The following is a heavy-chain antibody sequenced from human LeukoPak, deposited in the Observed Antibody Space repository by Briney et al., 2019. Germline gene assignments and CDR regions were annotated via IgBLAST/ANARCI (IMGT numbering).Heavy chain of an antibody. D-gene: IGHD3-10*01. CDR3: AKDDAWLRFGE. CDR1: GFTFSSYS. J-gene: IGHJ4*02. V-gene: IGHV3-23*01. CDR2: ISPSGGGT. Sequence: SGGSLRLSCAASGFTFSSYSMNWVRQAPGKGLEWVSGISPSGGGTYYADSVKGRFTISRDNSKNTLYLEVISLTAEDTAVYYCAKDDAWLRFGEWSQGTLVTVSS.